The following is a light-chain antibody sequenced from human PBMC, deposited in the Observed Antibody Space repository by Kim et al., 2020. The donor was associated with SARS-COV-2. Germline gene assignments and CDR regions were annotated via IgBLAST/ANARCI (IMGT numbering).Light chain of an antibody. V-gene: IGLV2-14*01. CDR1: SSNIGGYNY. CDR3: SSYTRSNTLV. Sequence: QSALTQPASVSGSPGQSITISCTGTSSNIGGYNYVSWYQQHPGTAPKLMIYDVTKRPSGVSNRFSGSKSGNTASLTISGLQSEDEADYYCSSYTRSNTLVFGEGTQLTVL. CDR2: DVT. J-gene: IGLJ3*02.